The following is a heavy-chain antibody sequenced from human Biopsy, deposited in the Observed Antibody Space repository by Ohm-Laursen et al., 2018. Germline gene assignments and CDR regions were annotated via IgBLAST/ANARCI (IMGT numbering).Heavy chain of an antibody. Sequence: SDTLSLTCPVSGDSVTKYYWSWIRQPPGKGLEWIGYVYYTGSTDYNPSLQSRVTISVDTSKNHFSLRLRSVTPADTAIYYCARDRGYYSDRTVPGYFDLWGRGTLVTVSS. D-gene: IGHD3-22*01. CDR1: GDSVTKYY. CDR2: VYYTGST. V-gene: IGHV4-59*02. J-gene: IGHJ2*01. CDR3: ARDRGYYSDRTVPGYFDL.